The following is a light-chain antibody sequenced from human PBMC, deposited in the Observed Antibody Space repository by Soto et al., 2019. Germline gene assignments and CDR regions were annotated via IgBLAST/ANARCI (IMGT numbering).Light chain of an antibody. V-gene: IGKV1-5*03. CDR2: KAS. J-gene: IGKJ1*01. CDR1: QTISTW. CDR3: QQYNSYWT. Sequence: DIQMSQSPSTLSASVGDRVTITCRASQTISTWLAWYQQKPGKAPKLLIYKASILEIGVPSRFSGSGSGTEFTLTISSLQPEDFATYYCQQYNSYWTFAQGTKVDIK.